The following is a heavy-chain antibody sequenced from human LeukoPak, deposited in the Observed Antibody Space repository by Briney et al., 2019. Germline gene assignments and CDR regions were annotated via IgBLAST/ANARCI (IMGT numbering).Heavy chain of an antibody. CDR1: GGSISDGTYY. J-gene: IGHJ4*02. D-gene: IGHD1-1*01. V-gene: IGHV4-39*01. CDR3: ARRTTEGYSDY. CDR2: IHYSGTT. Sequence: SETLSLTCTVSGGSISDGTYYWGWIRQPPGTGLEWIGTIHYSGTTHYNRSLKSRVTLSVDTSKNQFSLRLSSVTAADTAVYYCARRTTEGYSDYWGQGTLVTVST.